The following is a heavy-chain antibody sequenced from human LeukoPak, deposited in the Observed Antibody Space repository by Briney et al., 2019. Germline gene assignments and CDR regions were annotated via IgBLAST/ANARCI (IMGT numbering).Heavy chain of an antibody. D-gene: IGHD4-17*01. CDR2: INHSGST. CDR3: ARTHYGDLPFDY. CDR1: GGPFSGYY. Sequence: SETLSLTCAVYGGPFSGYYWSWIRQPPGKGLEWIGEINHSGSTNYNPSLKSRVTISVDTSKNQFSLRLSSVTAADTAVYYCARTHYGDLPFDYWGQGTLVTVSS. V-gene: IGHV4-34*01. J-gene: IGHJ4*02.